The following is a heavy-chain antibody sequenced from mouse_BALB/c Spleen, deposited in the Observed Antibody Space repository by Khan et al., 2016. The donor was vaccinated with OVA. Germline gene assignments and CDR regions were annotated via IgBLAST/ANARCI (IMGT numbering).Heavy chain of an antibody. D-gene: IGHD4-1*01. CDR1: GFTFSSYS. CDR3: ESHLTGSFAY. Sequence: EVQLVESGGYLVKPGGSLILFCAVSGFTFSSYSMSWVGQIPDKRLDLFATISSGGDYNYYPDSVQGRFTISSDNARNTLDLQKSSLKSEDNAMYYCESHLTGSFAYWGQGTLVTVSA. CDR2: ISSGGDYN. J-gene: IGHJ3*01. V-gene: IGHV5-6*01.